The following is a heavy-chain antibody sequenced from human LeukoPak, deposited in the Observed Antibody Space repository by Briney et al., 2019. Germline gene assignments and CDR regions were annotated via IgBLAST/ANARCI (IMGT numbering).Heavy chain of an antibody. Sequence: GASVKVSCKVSGYTLTELSMHWVRQAPGKGLEWMGGFDPEDGETIYAQKFQGRVTMTEDTSTDTAYMELSSLRSEDTAVYYCATLDHAAGYYFDYWGQGTLATVSS. J-gene: IGHJ4*02. V-gene: IGHV1-24*01. CDR3: ATLDHAAGYYFDY. CDR1: GYTLTELS. CDR2: FDPEDGET. D-gene: IGHD6-13*01.